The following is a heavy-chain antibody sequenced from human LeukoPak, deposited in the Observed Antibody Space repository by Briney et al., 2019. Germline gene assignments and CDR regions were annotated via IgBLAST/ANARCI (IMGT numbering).Heavy chain of an antibody. J-gene: IGHJ4*02. CDR3: ARSPGYSSGWYIFSSHNFDY. V-gene: IGHV7-4-1*02. CDR2: ISTNTGNP. D-gene: IGHD6-19*01. Sequence: ASVKVSCKASGYTFTSYAMNWVQQAPGQGLEWMGWISTNTGNPTYAQGFTGRFVFSLDTSVSTAYLQISSLKAEDTAVYYCARSPGYSSGWYIFSSHNFDYWGQGTLVTVSS. CDR1: GYTFTSYA.